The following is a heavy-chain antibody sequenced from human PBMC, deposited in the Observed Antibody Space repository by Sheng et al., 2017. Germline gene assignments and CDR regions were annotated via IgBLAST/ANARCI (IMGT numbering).Heavy chain of an antibody. CDR1: GGSISSGSYY. CDR3: ARGNIGTSYGWFDP. CDR2: IYTSGST. J-gene: IGHJ5*02. D-gene: IGHD2-2*01. V-gene: IGHV4-61*02. Sequence: QVQLQESGPGLVKPSQTLSLTCTVSGGSISSGSYYWSWIRQPAGKGLEWIGRIYTSGSTNYNPSLKSRVTISVDTSKNQFSLKLSSVTAADTAVYYCARGNIGTSYGWFDPVGPGNPGPPSPQ.